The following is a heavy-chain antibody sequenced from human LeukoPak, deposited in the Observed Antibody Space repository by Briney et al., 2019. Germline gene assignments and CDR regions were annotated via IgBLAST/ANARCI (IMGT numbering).Heavy chain of an antibody. CDR3: ARDPYYYDSGSFAAFDI. CDR1: SFTFSSYW. Sequence: SGGSLRLSCAASSFTFSSYWMTWVRQAPGKGLEWVANIKEDGSKTFYVDSVKGRFTISRDNAKNSLYLQMNSLRAEDTAVYYCARDPYYYDSGSFAAFDIWGQGTMVTVSS. V-gene: IGHV3-7*01. D-gene: IGHD3-10*01. CDR2: IKEDGSKT. J-gene: IGHJ3*02.